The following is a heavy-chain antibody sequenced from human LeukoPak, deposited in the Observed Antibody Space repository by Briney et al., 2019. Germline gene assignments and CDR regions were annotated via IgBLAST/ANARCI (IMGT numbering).Heavy chain of an antibody. J-gene: IGHJ4*02. CDR2: ISYDGSNK. Sequence: PGRSLRLSCAASGFTFSSYAMHWVRQAPGKGLEWVAVISYDGSNKYYADSVKGRFTISRDNSKNTLYLQMNSLRAEDTAVYYCARGLAAAGTSDFDYWGQGTLVTVSS. V-gene: IGHV3-30-3*01. D-gene: IGHD6-13*01. CDR3: ARGLAAAGTSDFDY. CDR1: GFTFSSYA.